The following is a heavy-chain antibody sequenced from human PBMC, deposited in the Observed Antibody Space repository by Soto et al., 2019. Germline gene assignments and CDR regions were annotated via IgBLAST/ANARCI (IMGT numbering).Heavy chain of an antibody. Sequence: SETLSLTCAVYGGSFSGYYWSWIRQPPGKELEWIGEINHSGSTNYNPSLKSRVTISVDTSKNQFSLKLSSVTAADTAVYYCARDGITMVRGTDYWGQGTLVTVSS. CDR2: INHSGST. D-gene: IGHD3-10*01. CDR3: ARDGITMVRGTDY. J-gene: IGHJ4*02. CDR1: GGSFSGYY. V-gene: IGHV4-34*01.